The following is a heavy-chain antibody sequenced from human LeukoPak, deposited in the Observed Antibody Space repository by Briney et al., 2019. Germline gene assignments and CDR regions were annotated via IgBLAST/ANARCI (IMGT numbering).Heavy chain of an antibody. CDR1: GYTLTELS. J-gene: IGHJ4*02. Sequence: ASVKVSCKVSGYTLTELSMHWVRQAPGKGFEWMGRFDPEKGETIYAQKFQGRVTMTEDTSTDTAYMELSSLRSEDTAVYYCARHSAEKYTGAYGWAPPDDYWGQGTLVTVFS. CDR3: ARHSAEKYTGAYGWAPPDDY. D-gene: IGHD7-27*01. V-gene: IGHV1-24*01. CDR2: FDPEKGET.